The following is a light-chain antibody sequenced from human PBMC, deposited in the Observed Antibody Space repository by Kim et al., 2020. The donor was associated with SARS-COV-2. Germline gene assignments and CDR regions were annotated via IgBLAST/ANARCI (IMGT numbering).Light chain of an antibody. Sequence: ASVGDRVTITCRASQDISNHLAWFQQKPGKAPKPLIYASSNLQSGVPPRFGGSGSGTEFTLTIDSLQPEDGATYYCQQFHFYPPTFGRGTKVDIK. J-gene: IGKJ4*01. CDR3: QQFHFYPPT. CDR2: ASS. CDR1: QDISNH. V-gene: IGKV1-16*01.